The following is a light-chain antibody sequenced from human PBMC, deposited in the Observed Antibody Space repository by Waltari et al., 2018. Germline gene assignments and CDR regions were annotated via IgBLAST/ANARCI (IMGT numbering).Light chain of an antibody. CDR2: EVS. Sequence: QSALTQPASVSGSPGQSIPIPCTGTSSDVGSYNLVPWYQQHPGKAPKLMIYEVSTRPSGVSNRFSGSKSGNTASLTISGLQAEDEADYYCCSYAGSSTLVFGGGTKLTVL. J-gene: IGLJ3*02. CDR1: SSDVGSYNL. CDR3: CSYAGSSTLV. V-gene: IGLV2-23*02.